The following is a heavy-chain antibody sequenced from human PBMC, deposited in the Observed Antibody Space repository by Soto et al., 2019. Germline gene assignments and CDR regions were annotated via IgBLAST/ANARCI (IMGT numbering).Heavy chain of an antibody. V-gene: IGHV3-23*01. CDR3: APHVSCGGGGCQYDAFAI. J-gene: IGHJ3*02. Sequence: EVQVLESGGGLVPPGGSLRLSCEGSGFTVSSHAMTWIRQAPGKGPEWVSTFTGDGGTYYADSVKGRFAMSRDTSENTLYLEMSSLGAEDTTGYYCAPHVSCGGGGCQYDAFAIRGQGTMVTVYS. CDR1: GFTVSSHA. D-gene: IGHD2-21*01. CDR2: FTGDGGT.